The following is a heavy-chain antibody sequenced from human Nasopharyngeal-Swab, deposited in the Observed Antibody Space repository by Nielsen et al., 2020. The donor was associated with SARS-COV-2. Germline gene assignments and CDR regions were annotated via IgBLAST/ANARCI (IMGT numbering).Heavy chain of an antibody. V-gene: IGHV3-33*01. D-gene: IGHD5-18*01. CDR2: IWYDGSNK. CDR3: ASQSGYSSY. J-gene: IGHJ4*02. Sequence: RQPPGEGLEWVAVIWYDGSNKYYADSVKGRFTISRDNSKNTLYLQMNSLRAEDTAVYYCASQSGYSSYWGQGTLVTVSS.